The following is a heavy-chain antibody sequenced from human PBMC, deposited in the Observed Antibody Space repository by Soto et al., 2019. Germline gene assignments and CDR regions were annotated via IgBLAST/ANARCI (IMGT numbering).Heavy chain of an antibody. CDR2: ISGGGGST. D-gene: IGHD5-12*01. CDR3: AKETDIVTTIRLFFDY. J-gene: IGHJ4*02. CDR1: GFTFSSYA. Sequence: EVQLLESGGGLVQPGGSLRLSCTASGFTFSSYAMSWVRQAPGKGLEWVSAISGGGGSTYYADSVKGRFTISRDNSKNTLYLQMNSLRAEDTAVYYSAKETDIVTTIRLFFDYWGQGTLVTVSS. V-gene: IGHV3-23*01.